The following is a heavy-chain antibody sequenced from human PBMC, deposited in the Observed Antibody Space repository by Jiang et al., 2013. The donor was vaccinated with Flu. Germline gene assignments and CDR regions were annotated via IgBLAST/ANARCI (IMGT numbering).Heavy chain of an antibody. CDR2: IAYDGSQK. D-gene: IGHD3-10*01. Sequence: ASGFTFTAYGMHWLRQAPGKGLEWVAVIAYDGSQKYYADSVKGRFTISRDDSTNTLHLQMNSLRSEDTAFYYCAKDKVYGSDNYRSNFDYWGQGTLVTVSS. J-gene: IGHJ4*02. CDR1: GFTFTAYG. CDR3: AKDKVYGSDNYRSNFDY. V-gene: IGHV3-30*18.